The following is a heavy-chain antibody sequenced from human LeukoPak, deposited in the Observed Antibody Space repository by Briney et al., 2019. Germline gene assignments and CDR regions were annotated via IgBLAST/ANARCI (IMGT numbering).Heavy chain of an antibody. Sequence: GGSLRLSCAASGFTFSSYVMNWLRQAPGEGLEWVSTISASDDRAFYADSVKGRFTISRDNSKNTVYLQMNSLRAGDTAVYYCAKVQRSDFDMNFDSWGQGTLVTVSS. V-gene: IGHV3-23*01. D-gene: IGHD5-12*01. CDR1: GFTFSSYV. CDR2: ISASDDRA. J-gene: IGHJ4*02. CDR3: AKVQRSDFDMNFDS.